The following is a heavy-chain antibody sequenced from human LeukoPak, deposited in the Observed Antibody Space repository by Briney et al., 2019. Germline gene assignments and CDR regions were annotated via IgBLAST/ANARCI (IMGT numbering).Heavy chain of an antibody. CDR3: ARDAPFHDY. V-gene: IGHV3-30-3*01. CDR1: GFIFNDYP. CDR2: ISEDGINK. Sequence: GGSLRLSCTASGFIFNDYPMHWVRQAPGKGLEWVAVISEDGINKFYADSVKGRFTISRDNSKNTLYVQMNSLRREDSAAYYCARDAPFHDYWGQGTLVTVSS. D-gene: IGHD2/OR15-2a*01. J-gene: IGHJ4*02.